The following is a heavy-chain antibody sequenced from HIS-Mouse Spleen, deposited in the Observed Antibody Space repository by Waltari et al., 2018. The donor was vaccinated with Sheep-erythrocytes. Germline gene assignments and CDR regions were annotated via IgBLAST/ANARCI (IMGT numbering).Heavy chain of an antibody. V-gene: IGHV3-30*04. Sequence: QVQLVESGGGVVQPGRSLRLSCAASGFTFSSYAIHWVRQAPGKGLEWVAVISYDGRNKYYADSVKGRFTISRDNSKNTLYLQMNSLRAEDTAVYYCARGAFDIWGQGTMVTVSS. CDR2: ISYDGRNK. CDR1: GFTFSSYA. J-gene: IGHJ3*02. CDR3: ARGAFDI.